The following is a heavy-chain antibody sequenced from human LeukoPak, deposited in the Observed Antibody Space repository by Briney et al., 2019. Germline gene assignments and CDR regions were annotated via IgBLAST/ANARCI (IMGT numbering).Heavy chain of an antibody. CDR2: VYYTGTT. CDR1: GGSISSFY. V-gene: IGHV4-59*01. D-gene: IGHD4-17*01. Sequence: SETLSLTCTVSGGSISSFYWGWIWQPPGKGLEWIGYVYYTGTTKYNPSLESRVTMSVDTSKNQFSLKLNSVTAADTAVYYCARASYGFLGFDYWGQGTLVTVSS. CDR3: ARASYGFLGFDY. J-gene: IGHJ4*02.